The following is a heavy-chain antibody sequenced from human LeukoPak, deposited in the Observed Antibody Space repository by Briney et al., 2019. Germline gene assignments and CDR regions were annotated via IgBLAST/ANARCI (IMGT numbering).Heavy chain of an antibody. CDR1: GGSISSYY. V-gene: IGHV4-59*08. D-gene: IGHD3-10*01. J-gene: IGHJ4*02. CDR2: IYYSGST. Sequence: SETLSLTCTVSGGSISSYYWSWIRQPPGKGLEWIGYIYYSGSTNYNPSLKSRVTISVDTSKNQFSLKLSSVTAADTAVYYCARGYGVTAPEDWGQGTLVTVSS. CDR3: ARGYGVTAPED.